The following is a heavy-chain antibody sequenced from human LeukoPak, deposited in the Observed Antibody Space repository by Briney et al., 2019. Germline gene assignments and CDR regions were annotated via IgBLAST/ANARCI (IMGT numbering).Heavy chain of an antibody. D-gene: IGHD5-12*01. CDR3: ARDSLHSDYDRGPDP. J-gene: IGHJ5*02. CDR2: VYYTGST. Sequence: RSSQTLSLTCTVSGVSISSGDYYWSWVRQPPGKGLEWIGSVYYTGSTFYKPSLESRVSLSVDTSNNQFSLRLTSVIAADTAVYYCARDSLHSDYDRGPDPWGRGVLVTVSS. CDR1: GVSISSGDYY. V-gene: IGHV4-30-4*01.